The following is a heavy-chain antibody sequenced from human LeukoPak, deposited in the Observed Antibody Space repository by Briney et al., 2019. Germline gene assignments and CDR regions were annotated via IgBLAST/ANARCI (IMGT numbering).Heavy chain of an antibody. CDR1: GGSISSSSYY. J-gene: IGHJ4*02. CDR2: IYYSGST. Sequence: SETLSLTCTVSGGSISSSSYYWGWIRQPPGKGLEWIGSIYYSGSTYYNPSLKSRVTISVDTSKNQFSLKLSSVTAADTAVYYCARLGERELPGPYYFDYWGQGTLVTVSS. D-gene: IGHD1-26*01. V-gene: IGHV4-39*01. CDR3: ARLGERELPGPYYFDY.